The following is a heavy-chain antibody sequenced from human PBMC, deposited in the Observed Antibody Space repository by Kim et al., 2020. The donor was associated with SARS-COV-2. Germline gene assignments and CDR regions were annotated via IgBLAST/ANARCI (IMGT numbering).Heavy chain of an antibody. D-gene: IGHD2-2*02. CDR2: INHSGSP. V-gene: IGHV4-34*01. Sequence: WETLSLTCAVYGGSFSGYYWSWIRQPPGKGLEWIGEINHSGSPNYNPSLKSRVTISVDTSKNQFSLKLSSVTAADTAVYYCARGRRITCSSTSCYIWGNYYYYYYMDVWGKGTTVTVSS. CDR3: ARGRRITCSSTSCYIWGNYYYYYYMDV. J-gene: IGHJ6*03. CDR1: GGSFSGYY.